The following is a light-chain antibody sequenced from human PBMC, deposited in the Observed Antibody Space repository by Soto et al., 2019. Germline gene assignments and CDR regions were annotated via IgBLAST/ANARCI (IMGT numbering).Light chain of an antibody. Sequence: DIQMTQSPSTLSASVGDRVTITCRASQSSSSWLAWYQQKPGKAPDLLIYKASSLESGVPSRFSGSGSGTEFTLTISSLHPDDFATYYCQQYSSYVTFGQGTKLEIK. CDR1: QSSSSW. CDR3: QQYSSYVT. J-gene: IGKJ2*01. V-gene: IGKV1-5*03. CDR2: KAS.